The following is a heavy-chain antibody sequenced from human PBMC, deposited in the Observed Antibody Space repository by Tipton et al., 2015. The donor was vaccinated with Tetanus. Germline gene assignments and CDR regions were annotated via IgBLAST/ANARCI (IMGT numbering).Heavy chain of an antibody. CDR3: AIGLPLEPFYFDY. J-gene: IGHJ4*02. CDR2: FYSTQRT. V-gene: IGHV4-31*03. D-gene: IGHD1-1*01. Sequence: LRLSCTVSGASINTGGYLWTWLRQHRGEGLEWIGYFYSTQRTSSSPSLKSRVHISVDTSKNQLSLSLTSVTAADTAVYFCAIGLPLEPFYFDYWGQGKQVTVSS. CDR1: GASINTGGYL.